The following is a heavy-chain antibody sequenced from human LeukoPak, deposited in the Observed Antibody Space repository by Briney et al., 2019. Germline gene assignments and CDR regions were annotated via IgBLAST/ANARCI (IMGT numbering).Heavy chain of an antibody. CDR1: GFTFSSCA. CDR2: ISDSGGST. Sequence: SGGFLRLSCAASGFTFSSCAMSWVRQAPGEGLEWVSGISDSGGSTYYADSVKGRFTISRDNSKNTLYLQMNSLRAEDTALYYCAKSPLAYCSGGSCYLYFDYWGQGTLVTVSS. V-gene: IGHV3-23*01. D-gene: IGHD2-15*01. J-gene: IGHJ4*02. CDR3: AKSPLAYCSGGSCYLYFDY.